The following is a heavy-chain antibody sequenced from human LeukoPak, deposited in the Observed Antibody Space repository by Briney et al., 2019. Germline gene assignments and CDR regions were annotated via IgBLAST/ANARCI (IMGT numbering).Heavy chain of an antibody. V-gene: IGHV1-46*01. D-gene: IGHD6-13*01. Sequence: ASVKVSCKASGYTFSSYYIHWVRLAPGQGLEWMGIIDPTGGDTTYAPKFQDRVTLTRDTSTSTVYLGLSSLRSDDTAVYYCARDNHSSSWIRLNYYYYMDVWGKGTTVTVSS. CDR2: IDPTGGDT. CDR1: GYTFSSYY. CDR3: ARDNHSSSWIRLNYYYYMDV. J-gene: IGHJ6*03.